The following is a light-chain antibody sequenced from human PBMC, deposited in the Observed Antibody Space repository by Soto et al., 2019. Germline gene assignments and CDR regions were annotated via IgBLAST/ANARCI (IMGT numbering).Light chain of an antibody. Sequence: DIPLTQSPSTLSAYVGDRVTITCRASQTISIWLAWFQQRPGKAPKLLIYDASSLEGGVPSRFSGSGSGTDFTLTISSLQPGDFATYYCQQYDSYPWTCGQGTKVEVK. CDR1: QTISIW. V-gene: IGKV1-5*01. CDR3: QQYDSYPWT. CDR2: DAS. J-gene: IGKJ1*01.